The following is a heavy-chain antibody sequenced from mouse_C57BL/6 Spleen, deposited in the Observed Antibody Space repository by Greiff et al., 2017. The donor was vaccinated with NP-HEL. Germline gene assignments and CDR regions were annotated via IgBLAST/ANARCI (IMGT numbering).Heavy chain of an antibody. D-gene: IGHD1-1*01. J-gene: IGHJ2*01. CDR3: ARSRFITTVVAPFDY. CDR2: IYPRDGST. Sequence: QVQLQQSDAELVKPGASVKISCKVSGYTFTDHTIHWMKQRPEQGLEWIGYIYPRDGSTKYNEKFKGKATLTADKSSSTASMQLNSLTSYASAVFFGARSRFITTVVAPFDYGGQGTTLTVSS. CDR1: GYTFTDHT. V-gene: IGHV1-78*01.